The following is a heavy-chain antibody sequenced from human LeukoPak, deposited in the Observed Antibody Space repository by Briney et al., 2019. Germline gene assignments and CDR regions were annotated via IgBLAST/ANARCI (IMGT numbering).Heavy chain of an antibody. V-gene: IGHV4-30-2*01. D-gene: IGHD6-13*01. CDR2: IYHSGST. CDR1: GFSISSGGYS. J-gene: IGHJ5*02. Sequence: SETLSLTCAVSGFSISSGGYSWSWIRQPPGKGLEWIGYIYHSGSTYYNPSLKSRVTVSVDRSKNQFSLKLSSVTAADTAVYYCARAVAAAGVDPWGQGTLVTVSS. CDR3: ARAVAAAGVDP.